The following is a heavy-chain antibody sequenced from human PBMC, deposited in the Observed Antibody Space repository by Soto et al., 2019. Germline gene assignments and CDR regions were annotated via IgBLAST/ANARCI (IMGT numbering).Heavy chain of an antibody. CDR2: VYYSGST. V-gene: IGHV4-59*01. CDR1: GGSISGYF. D-gene: IGHD2-2*01. J-gene: IGHJ6*02. Sequence: SETLSLTCTVSGGSISGYFWSWIRQPPGRGLEWIGYVYYSGSTTYNPSLKGRVTISVDTSKNQFSLKLSSVTAADTAVYYCARLYQLPDYYYYYGMDVWGQGTTVTVSS. CDR3: ARLYQLPDYYYYYGMDV.